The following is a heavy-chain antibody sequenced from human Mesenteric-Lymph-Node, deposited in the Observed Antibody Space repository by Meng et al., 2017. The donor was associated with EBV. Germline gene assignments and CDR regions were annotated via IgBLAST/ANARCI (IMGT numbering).Heavy chain of an antibody. CDR2: INHSGST. J-gene: IGHJ4*02. Sequence: QEGAGVFKPSEARPLPVAGDGGSLSGYYWSWIRQPPGRGLKWIGEINHSGSTNYNPSLKSRVTISVDTSKNQFSLKLSSVTAADTAVYYCARVPRRDGYKADYWGQGTLVTVSS. V-gene: IGHV4-34*01. CDR1: GGSLSGYY. D-gene: IGHD5-24*01. CDR3: ARVPRRDGYKADY.